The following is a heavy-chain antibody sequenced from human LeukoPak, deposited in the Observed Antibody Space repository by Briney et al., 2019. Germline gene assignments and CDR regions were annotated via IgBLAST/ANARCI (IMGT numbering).Heavy chain of an antibody. CDR2: IYYSGST. CDR3: ARVQYSAATISVDY. D-gene: IGHD5-12*01. Sequence: SETLSLTCTVSGGSISSYYWSWIRQPPGKGLEWIGYIYYSGSTNYNPALKSRVTMSVDTSKSQFSLKLSSVTAADTAVYYCARVQYSAATISVDYWGQGTLVTVSS. CDR1: GGSISSYY. V-gene: IGHV4-59*01. J-gene: IGHJ4*02.